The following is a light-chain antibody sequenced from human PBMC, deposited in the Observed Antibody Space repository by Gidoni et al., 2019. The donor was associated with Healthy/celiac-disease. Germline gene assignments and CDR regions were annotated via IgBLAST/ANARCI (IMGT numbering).Light chain of an antibody. J-gene: IGKJ5*01. V-gene: IGKV1-5*01. CDR1: QSISSW. CDR2: DAS. CDR3: QQYNSYSPIT. Sequence: DIQMTQSPSTLSASVGDRVTITCRASQSISSWLAWYQQKPGKAPKLLIYDASSLESGVPSRFSGSGSGTEFTLTISSLQPDDFATYYCQQYNSYSPITFRQGTRLEI.